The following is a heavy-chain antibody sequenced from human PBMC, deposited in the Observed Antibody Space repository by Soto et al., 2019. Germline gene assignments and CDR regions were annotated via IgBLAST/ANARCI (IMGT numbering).Heavy chain of an antibody. Sequence: QVQLVQSGAEVKKPGASVKVSCKASGYTFTSYAMHWVRQAPGQRLEWMGWINAGNGNTKYSQKFQGRVTITRDTSASTAYMGLSSMRSEDTAVYYCAGVRAVAGKSYYGMDVWGQGTTVTVSS. D-gene: IGHD6-19*01. J-gene: IGHJ6*02. CDR2: INAGNGNT. CDR3: AGVRAVAGKSYYGMDV. CDR1: GYTFTSYA. V-gene: IGHV1-3*01.